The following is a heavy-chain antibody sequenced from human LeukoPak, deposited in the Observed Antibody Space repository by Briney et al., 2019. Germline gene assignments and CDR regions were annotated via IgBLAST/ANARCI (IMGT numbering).Heavy chain of an antibody. CDR3: AKDFRIGYSAHFDY. D-gene: IGHD2-21*01. CDR1: GFTFRSHA. J-gene: IGHJ4*02. CDR2: IYENGGTT. V-gene: IGHV3-23*01. Sequence: GGSLGLSCVGSGFTFRSHAVSWIRQAPEKGLEFASGIYENGGTTYYADSVKGRFSISRDNSKNTLYLQMDSLRGEDTAVYYCAKDFRIGYSAHFDYWGQGALVTVSS.